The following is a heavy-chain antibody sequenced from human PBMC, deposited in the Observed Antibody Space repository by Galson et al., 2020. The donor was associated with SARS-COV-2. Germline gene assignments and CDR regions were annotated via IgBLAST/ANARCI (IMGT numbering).Heavy chain of an antibody. CDR3: AKDLAVIAVAGVDY. J-gene: IGHJ4*02. CDR2: IWYDGSNK. CDR1: GFTFSSYG. D-gene: IGHD6-19*01. V-gene: IGHV3-33*06. Sequence: GGSLRLSCAASGFTFSSYGMHWVRQAPGKGLEWVAVIWYDGSNKYYADSVKGRFTISRDNSKNTLYLQMNSLRAEDTAVYYCAKDLAVIAVAGVDYWGQGTLVTVSA.